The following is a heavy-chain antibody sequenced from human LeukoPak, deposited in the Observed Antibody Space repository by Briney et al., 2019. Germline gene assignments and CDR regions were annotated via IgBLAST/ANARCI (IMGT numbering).Heavy chain of an antibody. CDR3: ARDFDF. Sequence: PSETLSLTCAVYGGSFSGYYWSWIRQPPGKGLEWIGEINHSGSTNYNPSLKSRVTMSVDTSKKQFSLNLGSVTAADTAVYYCARDFDFWGQGTLVTVSS. V-gene: IGHV4-34*01. CDR1: GGSFSGYY. CDR2: INHSGST. J-gene: IGHJ4*02.